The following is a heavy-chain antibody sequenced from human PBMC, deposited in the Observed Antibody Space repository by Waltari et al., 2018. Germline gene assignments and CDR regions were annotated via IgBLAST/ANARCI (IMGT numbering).Heavy chain of an antibody. V-gene: IGHV1-46*01. J-gene: IGHJ3*02. D-gene: IGHD3-10*01. CDR1: GYTFTSYY. Sequence: QVQLVQSGAEVKKPGASVKVSCKASGYTFTSYYMHWVRQAPGQGLEWVGVINPGTSSTTYAQKFQGRVTMTRDTSTSTVYMELSSLRSEDTAVYYCARVAGYYGSGSYYPDAFDIWGQGTMVTVSS. CDR3: ARVAGYYGSGSYYPDAFDI. CDR2: INPGTSST.